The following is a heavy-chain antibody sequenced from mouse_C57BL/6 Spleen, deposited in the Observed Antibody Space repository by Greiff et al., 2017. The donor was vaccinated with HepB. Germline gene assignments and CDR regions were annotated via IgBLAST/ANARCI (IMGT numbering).Heavy chain of an antibody. J-gene: IGHJ4*01. Sequence: EVQLQESGAELVKPGASVKLSCTASGFNIKDYYMHWVKQRTEQGLEWIGRIDPEDGETKYAPKFQGKATITADTSSNTTYLQLSSLTSEYTAVSYCAPYYDYDGGYAMDYWGQGTSVTVSS. V-gene: IGHV14-2*01. CDR1: GFNIKDYY. CDR2: IDPEDGET. CDR3: APYYDYDGGYAMDY. D-gene: IGHD2-4*01.